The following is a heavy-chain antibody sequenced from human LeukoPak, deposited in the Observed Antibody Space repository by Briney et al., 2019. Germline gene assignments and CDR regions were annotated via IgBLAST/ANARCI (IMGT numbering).Heavy chain of an antibody. V-gene: IGHV3-23*01. CDR1: GFTFSSYA. CDR3: AKVPRYSSSWYPFDY. D-gene: IGHD6-13*01. CDR2: ISGSGGST. J-gene: IGHJ4*02. Sequence: GGSLRLSCAASGFTFSSYAMSWVRQAPGKGLEWVSAISGSGGSTYYADSVKGRFTISRDNSKYTLYLQMNSLRAEDTAVYYCAKVPRYSSSWYPFDYWGQGTLVTVSS.